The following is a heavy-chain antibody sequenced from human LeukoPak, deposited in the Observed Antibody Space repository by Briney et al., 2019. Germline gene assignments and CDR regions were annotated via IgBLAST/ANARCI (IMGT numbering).Heavy chain of an antibody. Sequence: LWASVKVSCKASGYTFTGHYMHWVRQAPGQGLEWMGWINPNSGGMNYAQKFQGRVTMTRDTSISTAYMELSRLTSDDTAVYYCARGVVVTEGDWFDPWGQGTLVTVSS. CDR2: INPNSGGM. CDR3: ARGVVVTEGDWFDP. V-gene: IGHV1-2*02. CDR1: GYTFTGHY. J-gene: IGHJ5*02. D-gene: IGHD3-22*01.